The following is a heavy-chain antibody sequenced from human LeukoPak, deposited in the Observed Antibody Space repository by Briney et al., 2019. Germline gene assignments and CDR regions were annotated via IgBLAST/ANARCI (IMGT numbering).Heavy chain of an antibody. D-gene: IGHD3-16*02. CDR3: AKHIGGGIEDMDV. V-gene: IGHV4-59*08. CDR1: GGSIGTYY. Sequence: SETLSLTCTVSGGSIGTYYWSWIRQSPGKGLEWIGDIYVTGSTRYNPYLQSRVTISVDTTRNQFFLKMSSVTAADTAVYYCAKHIGGGIEDMDVWGKGTKVTVSS. CDR2: IYVTGST. J-gene: IGHJ6*03.